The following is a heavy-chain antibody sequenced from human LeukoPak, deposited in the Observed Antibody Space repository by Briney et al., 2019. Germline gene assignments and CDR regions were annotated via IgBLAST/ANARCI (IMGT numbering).Heavy chain of an antibody. J-gene: IGHJ4*02. D-gene: IGHD5-18*01. CDR2: IYYSGST. V-gene: IGHV4-59*01. CDR1: GGSISSYY. Sequence: PSETLSLTCTVSGGSISSYYWSWIRQPPGKGLEWIGYIYYSGSTNYNPSLKSRGTISVDTSKNQFSLKLSSVTAADTAVYYCARGWDTAMALDYWGQGTLVTVSS. CDR3: ARGWDTAMALDY.